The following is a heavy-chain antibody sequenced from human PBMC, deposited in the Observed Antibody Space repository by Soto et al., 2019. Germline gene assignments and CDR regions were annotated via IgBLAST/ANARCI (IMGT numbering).Heavy chain of an antibody. CDR3: ARAIGPTPFYY. V-gene: IGHV3-13*04. CDR2: IGTAGDT. D-gene: IGHD3-22*01. CDR1: GFTFSSYD. Sequence: EVQLVESGGGLVQPGGSLRLSCSASGFTFSSYDMHWVRQGPGKGLEWVSAIGTAGDTNSAGSVRGRFTISRENAMNSLYLQMNSLRAGDTAMYFCARAIGPTPFYYWGQGALVTFSS. J-gene: IGHJ4*02.